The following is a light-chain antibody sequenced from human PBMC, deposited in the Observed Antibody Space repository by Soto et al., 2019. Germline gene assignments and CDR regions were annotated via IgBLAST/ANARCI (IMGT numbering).Light chain of an antibody. V-gene: IGLV2-8*01. J-gene: IGLJ3*02. CDR3: TSRAGHSVL. CDR1: SSDVGGGNY. Sequence: QSALTQPPSASGSPGQSVTISCTGTSSDVGGGNYVSWYQQHPGKAPKLIIYEVSMRPSGVPDRFSGSKSANTASLTVSGLQAEDEADYYWTSRAGHSVLFGGGTKRTVL. CDR2: EVS.